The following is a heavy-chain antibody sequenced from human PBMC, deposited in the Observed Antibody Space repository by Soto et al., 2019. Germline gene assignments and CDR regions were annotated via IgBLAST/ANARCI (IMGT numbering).Heavy chain of an antibody. CDR1: GFTFSSYS. V-gene: IGHV3-21*01. Sequence: GGSLRLSCAASGFTFSSYSMNWVRQAPGKGLEWVSSISSSSTYIYYADSVKGRFTISRDNAKNSLYLQMNSLRAEDTAVYYCARDRGTHSGSYSFWFDPWGQGTLVTVSS. CDR2: ISSSSTYI. D-gene: IGHD1-26*01. CDR3: ARDRGTHSGSYSFWFDP. J-gene: IGHJ5*02.